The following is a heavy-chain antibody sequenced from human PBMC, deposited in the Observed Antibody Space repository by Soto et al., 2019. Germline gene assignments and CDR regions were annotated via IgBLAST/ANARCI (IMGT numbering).Heavy chain of an antibody. J-gene: IGHJ5*02. CDR3: EKGGYCTSISCPRGCDP. Sequence: EVQLLESGGGLVQPGGSLRLSCAASGFTFSNYAMSWVRQAPGKGLEWVSGISATGGSTYYADSVKGRFTISRDNSRNTLYLQMNSLRAEDTAFYYCEKGGYCTSISCPRGCDPWGQGTLVTVSS. CDR1: GFTFSNYA. V-gene: IGHV3-23*01. CDR2: ISATGGST. D-gene: IGHD2-2*01.